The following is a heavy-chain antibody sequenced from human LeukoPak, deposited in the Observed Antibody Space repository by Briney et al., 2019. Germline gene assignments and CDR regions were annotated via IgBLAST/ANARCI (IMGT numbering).Heavy chain of an antibody. Sequence: KPSQTLSLTCTASGGSISSDYYWSWIRQPPGKGLEWIGYIYYRGSTYYNPSLESRVVISLDTSKNQFSLKLTSVTAADTAVYYCARDFGSGSSPRRLFYYYGTDVWGLGTTVTVSS. CDR2: IYYRGST. V-gene: IGHV4-30-4*01. CDR3: ARDFGSGSSPRRLFYYYGTDV. CDR1: GGSISSDYY. D-gene: IGHD3-10*01. J-gene: IGHJ6*02.